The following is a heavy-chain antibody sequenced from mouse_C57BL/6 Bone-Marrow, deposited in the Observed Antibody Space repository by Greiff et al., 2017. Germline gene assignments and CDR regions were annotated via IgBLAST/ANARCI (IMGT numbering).Heavy chain of an antibody. V-gene: IGHV1-75*01. D-gene: IGHD1-1*01. Sequence: VQLVESGPELVKPGASVKISCKASGYTFTDYYINWVKQRPGQGLEWIGWIFPGGGSTYYNENFKGKATLTVDKSSSTAYMLLSSLTSEDSAVYFCARDGNTTVEAYYFDFWGRGTALTVS. CDR2: IFPGGGST. CDR3: ARDGNTTVEAYYFDF. CDR1: GYTFTDYY. J-gene: IGHJ2*01.